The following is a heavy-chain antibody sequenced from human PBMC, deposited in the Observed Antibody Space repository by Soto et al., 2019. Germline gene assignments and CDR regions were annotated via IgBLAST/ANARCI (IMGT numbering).Heavy chain of an antibody. CDR3: AKHQAPQDC. V-gene: IGHV3-23*01. CDR2: ISGGGHST. D-gene: IGHD6-6*01. CDR1: GFTFSSYA. Sequence: GGSLRLSCAASGFTFSSYAMSWVRQAPGKGLEWVSAISGGGHSTYYADSVKGRFTISRDNSKNTLYLQMNSLRGEDTAVYYCAKHQAPQDCWGQGTLVTVSS. J-gene: IGHJ4*02.